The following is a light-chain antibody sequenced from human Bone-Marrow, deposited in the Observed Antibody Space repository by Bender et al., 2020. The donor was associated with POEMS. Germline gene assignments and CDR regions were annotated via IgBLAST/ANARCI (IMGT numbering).Light chain of an antibody. J-gene: IGLJ3*02. Sequence: QSALTQPASVSGSPGQSITISCTGTNSDFGNYNLVSWYQQHPGKAPKLLIYEVTKRPSGVSDRFSGSKSGNTASLTVSGLQSEDEADYYCSSYAGSNNFVVFGGGTKLTVL. CDR1: NSDFGNYNL. CDR3: SSYAGSNNFVV. V-gene: IGLV2-14*02. CDR2: EVT.